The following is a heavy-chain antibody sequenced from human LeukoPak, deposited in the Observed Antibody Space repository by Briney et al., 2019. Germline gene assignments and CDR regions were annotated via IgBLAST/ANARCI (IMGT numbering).Heavy chain of an antibody. CDR1: GGFVSSSSYF. D-gene: IGHD6-13*01. Sequence: SETLSLTCTVSGGFVSSSSYFWGWIRQPPGKGLEWIGSIYYSGTTYYNPSLKSRITISLATSKNQFSLKLSSVTAADTAVYYCARHGGAAAAIDYWGQGTLVTVSS. V-gene: IGHV4-39*01. CDR2: IYYSGTT. J-gene: IGHJ4*02. CDR3: ARHGGAAAAIDY.